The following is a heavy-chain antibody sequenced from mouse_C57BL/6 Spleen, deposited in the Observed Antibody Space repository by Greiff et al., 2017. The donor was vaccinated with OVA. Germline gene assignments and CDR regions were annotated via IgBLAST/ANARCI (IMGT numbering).Heavy chain of an antibody. V-gene: IGHV1-64*01. CDR2: IHPNSGST. CDR3: ARVSYDYDYAMDY. J-gene: IGHJ4*01. CDR1: GYTFTSYW. Sequence: QVQLQQPGAELVKPGASVKLSCKASGYTFTSYWMHWVKQRPGQGLEWIGMIHPNSGSTNYNEKFKSKATLTVDKSSSTAYMQLSSLTSEDSAVYYCARVSYDYDYAMDYWGQGTSVTVSS. D-gene: IGHD2-4*01.